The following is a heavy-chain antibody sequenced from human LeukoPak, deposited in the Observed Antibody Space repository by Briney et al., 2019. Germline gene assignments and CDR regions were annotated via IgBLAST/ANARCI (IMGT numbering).Heavy chain of an antibody. D-gene: IGHD4-17*01. CDR2: IKSKTDGGTT. Sequence: PGGSLRLSCAASGFTFSSYSMNWVRQAPGKGLEWVGRIKSKTDGGTTDYAAPVKGRFIISRDDSKNTLYLQMNSLKTEDTAMYYCTPDDYGDTSWGQGTLVTVSS. CDR3: TPDDYGDTS. J-gene: IGHJ5*02. V-gene: IGHV3-15*01. CDR1: GFTFSSYS.